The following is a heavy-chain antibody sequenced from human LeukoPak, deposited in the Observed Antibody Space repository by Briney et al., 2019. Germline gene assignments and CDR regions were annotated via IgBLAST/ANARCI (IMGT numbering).Heavy chain of an antibody. CDR3: AKGHYYGSGSLDY. CDR1: GFTFSSYG. J-gene: IGHJ4*02. D-gene: IGHD3-10*01. Sequence: TGRSLRLSCAASGFTFSSYGMHWVRQAPGKGLEWVAVISYDGSNKYYADSVKGRFTISRDNSKNTLYVQMNSLRAEDTAVYYCAKGHYYGSGSLDYWGQGTLVTVSS. V-gene: IGHV3-30*18. CDR2: ISYDGSNK.